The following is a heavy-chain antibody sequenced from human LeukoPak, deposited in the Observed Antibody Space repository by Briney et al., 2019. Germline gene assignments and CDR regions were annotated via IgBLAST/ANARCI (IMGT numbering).Heavy chain of an antibody. V-gene: IGHV3-33*01. CDR1: GFTFSNYG. Sequence: GRSLRLSCAASGFTFSNYGMHWVPQAAGKEMEYVADISTTGSSTYYADSVKGRFTVSRDNSKNTLYLHMNSLSAEDTAVYYCAREGTTCVLFYYCMDVWGQGTTVTVSS. CDR2: ISTTGSST. D-gene: IGHD1-7*01. J-gene: IGHJ6*02. CDR3: AREGTTCVLFYYCMDV.